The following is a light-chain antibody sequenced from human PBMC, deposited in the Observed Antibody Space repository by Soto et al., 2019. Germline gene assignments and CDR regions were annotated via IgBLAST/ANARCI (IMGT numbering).Light chain of an antibody. J-gene: IGKJ5*01. V-gene: IGKV1-12*01. CDR1: EDISTW. CDR3: QHADSFPLIT. Sequence: DIQMTQSPSSVSSSVGDRGTIPYRFSEDISTWLAWYQQKPGKAPKLLIYAASSLQSGVSSRFSGSGSGTDFTLTISSLQPEDFATYYRQHADSFPLITLGQGTRLEIK. CDR2: AAS.